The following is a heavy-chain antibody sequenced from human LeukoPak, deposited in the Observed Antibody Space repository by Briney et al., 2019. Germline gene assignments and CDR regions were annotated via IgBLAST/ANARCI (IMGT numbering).Heavy chain of an antibody. J-gene: IGHJ4*02. V-gene: IGHV3-7*01. D-gene: IGHD5-18*01. CDR3: ARGHVDTTITGEFDY. CDR1: GFTFSNYA. Sequence: GGSLRLSCAASGFTFSNYAMHWVRQAPGKGLEWVANIKYDESEKYYVDSVKGRFTISRDNAKNSLYLQMNSLRVEDTAVYYCARGHVDTTITGEFDYWGQGTLVTVSS. CDR2: IKYDESEK.